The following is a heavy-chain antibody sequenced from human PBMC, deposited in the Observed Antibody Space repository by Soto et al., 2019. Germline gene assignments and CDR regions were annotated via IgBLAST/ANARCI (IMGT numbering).Heavy chain of an antibody. CDR1: GGSISSSNC. V-gene: IGHV4-4*02. Sequence: QVQLQESGPGLVKPSGALSLTCAVSGGSISSSNCWSWVRQPPGKGLEWIGEIYHSGSTYFNPSLKSRDTTSVDKSKTQFSPQPTSVTAAATAVYYCARVSGSYYYAMDVWGQGATVSVSS. CDR3: ARVSGSYYYAMDV. CDR2: IYHSGST. J-gene: IGHJ6*02.